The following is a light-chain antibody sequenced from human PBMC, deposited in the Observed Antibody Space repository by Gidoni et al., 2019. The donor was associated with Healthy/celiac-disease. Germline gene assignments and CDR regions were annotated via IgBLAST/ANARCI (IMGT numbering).Light chain of an antibody. V-gene: IGLV3-21*04. CDR2: YDS. CDR3: QVWDSSSDHRV. Sequence: SSVLTQPPSVSVAPGKTARITCGGNNIGSKSVHWYQQKPGQAPVLVIYYDSDRPSGLPARFSGSNSGNTATLTISRVEAGDEADYYCQVWDSSSDHRVFGGGTKLTVL. J-gene: IGLJ3*02. CDR1: NIGSKS.